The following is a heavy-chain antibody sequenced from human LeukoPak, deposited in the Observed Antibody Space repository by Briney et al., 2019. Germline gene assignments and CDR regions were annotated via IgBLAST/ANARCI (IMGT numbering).Heavy chain of an antibody. CDR2: IYHSGST. CDR1: GGSISSGGSS. J-gene: IGHJ4*02. Sequence: PSQTLSLTCAVSGGSISSGGSSWSWIRQPPGKGLEWIGYIYHSGSTYYNPSLKSRVTISVDRSKNQFSLKLSSVTAADTAVYYCASEGSGGSSAYWGQGTLVTVSS. CDR3: ASEGSGGSSAY. V-gene: IGHV4-30-2*01. D-gene: IGHD2-15*01.